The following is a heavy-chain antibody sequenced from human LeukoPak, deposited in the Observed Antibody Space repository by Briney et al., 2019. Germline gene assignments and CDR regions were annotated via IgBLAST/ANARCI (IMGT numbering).Heavy chain of an antibody. CDR1: GFSFSGHW. CDR3: ARGPNSNWSGLDF. J-gene: IGHJ4*02. D-gene: IGHD6-6*01. CDR2: ISPTGSTT. Sequence: PGGSQRLSCIASGFSFSGHWMHWVRQPPGKGLVWVSRISPTGSTTSYADSVKGRFTVSRDNAKNTLYLQVNNLRADDTAVYYCARGPNSNWSGLDFWGQGTLLTVSS. V-gene: IGHV3-74*01.